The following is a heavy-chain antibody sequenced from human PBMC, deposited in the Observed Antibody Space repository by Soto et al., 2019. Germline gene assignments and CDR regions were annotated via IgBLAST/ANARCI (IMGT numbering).Heavy chain of an antibody. J-gene: IGHJ4*02. V-gene: IGHV3-33*03. Sequence: PGGSLRLSCAASGLLFSNFGFHWVRQAPGKGLEWVAVISCDGGEKYYSDSVKGRFTVSRDNTKDTVYLQMTGLRGEDTATYHCALYSGYHWGRYPIDFWGQGALVTVSS. CDR3: ALYSGYHWGRYPIDF. D-gene: IGHD5-12*01. CDR2: ISCDGGEK. CDR1: GLLFSNFG.